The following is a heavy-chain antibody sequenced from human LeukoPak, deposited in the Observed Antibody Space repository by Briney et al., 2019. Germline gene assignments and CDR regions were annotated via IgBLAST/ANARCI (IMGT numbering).Heavy chain of an antibody. CDR3: ARGKVDTAMVFNYYYYYYMDV. D-gene: IGHD5-18*01. Sequence: GASVKVSCKASGYTFTSYGISWVRQAPGQGLEWMGWISAYNGNTNYAQKLQGRVTITADKSTSTAYMELSSLRSEDTAVYYCARGKVDTAMVFNYYYYYYMDVWGKGTTVTVSS. J-gene: IGHJ6*03. V-gene: IGHV1-18*01. CDR2: ISAYNGNT. CDR1: GYTFTSYG.